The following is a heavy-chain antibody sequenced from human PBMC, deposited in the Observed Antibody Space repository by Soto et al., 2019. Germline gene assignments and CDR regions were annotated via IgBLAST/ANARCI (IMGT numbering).Heavy chain of an antibody. V-gene: IGHV3-23*01. D-gene: IGHD3-9*01. CDR3: AKDRVLRYFDWSYDAFDI. CDR1: GFTFSSYA. Sequence: GGSLRLSCAASGFTFSSYAMSWVRQASGKGLEWVSAISGSGGSTYYADSVKGRFTISRDNSKNTLYLQMNSLRAEDTAVYYCAKDRVLRYFDWSYDAFDIWGQGTMVTVSS. CDR2: ISGSGGST. J-gene: IGHJ3*02.